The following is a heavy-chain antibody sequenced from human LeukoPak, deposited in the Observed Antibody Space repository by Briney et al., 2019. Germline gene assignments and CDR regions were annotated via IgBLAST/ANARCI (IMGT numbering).Heavy chain of an antibody. J-gene: IGHJ4*02. V-gene: IGHV4-38-2*01. D-gene: IGHD4-11*01. CDR1: GFTFSDHY. CDR2: IFESGGT. Sequence: GSLRLSCAASGFTFSDHYMDWVRQSPGKGLEWIGSIFESGGTYYNPSLKSRVTISVDTSKNQFSLKLVSVTAADTAVYYCARHSYTNCIDYWGQGTLVTVSS. CDR3: ARHSYTNCIDY.